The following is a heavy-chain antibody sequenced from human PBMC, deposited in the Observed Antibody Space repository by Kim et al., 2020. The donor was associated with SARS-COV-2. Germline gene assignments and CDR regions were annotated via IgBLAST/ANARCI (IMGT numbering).Heavy chain of an antibody. Sequence: SETLSLTCAVYGGSFSGYYWSWIRQPPGKGLEWIGEINHSGSTNYNPSLKSRVTISVDTSKNQFSLKLSSVTAADTAVYYCARGGPGRVLWFGGGYSGYDQTYYFDYWGQGTLVTVSS. V-gene: IGHV4-34*01. CDR1: GGSFSGYY. J-gene: IGHJ4*02. CDR2: INHSGST. CDR3: ARGGPGRVLWFGGGYSGYDQTYYFDY. D-gene: IGHD5-12*01.